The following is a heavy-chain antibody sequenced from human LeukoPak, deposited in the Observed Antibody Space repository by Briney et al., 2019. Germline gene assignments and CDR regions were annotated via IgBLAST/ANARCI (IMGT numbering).Heavy chain of an antibody. D-gene: IGHD3-9*01. CDR3: AKSANVLRYFDWLLHFDY. Sequence: GRSLRLSCAASGFTFSSYVMHWVRQAPGKGLEWVAIISYDGSNEYYADSVKGRFTISRDNSKNTLYLQMNSLRAEDTAVYYCAKSANVLRYFDWLLHFDYWGQGTLVTVSS. J-gene: IGHJ4*02. CDR2: ISYDGSNE. CDR1: GFTFSSYV. V-gene: IGHV3-30*04.